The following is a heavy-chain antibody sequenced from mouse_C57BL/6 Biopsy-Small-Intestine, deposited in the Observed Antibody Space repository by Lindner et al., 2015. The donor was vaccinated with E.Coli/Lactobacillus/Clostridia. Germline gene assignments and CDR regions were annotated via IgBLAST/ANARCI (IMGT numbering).Heavy chain of an antibody. CDR1: GYTFTSYG. J-gene: IGHJ4*01. CDR2: ICPTSGNT. Sequence: VQLQESGAELARPGASLKLSCKASGYTFTSYGISWVKQRTGQGLEWIGEICPTSGNTYYNEKFKGKATLTADKSSSAAYMELRSLTSEDSAVYFCARRLPYAMDYWGQGTSVTVSS. CDR3: ARRLPYAMDY. V-gene: IGHV1-81*01.